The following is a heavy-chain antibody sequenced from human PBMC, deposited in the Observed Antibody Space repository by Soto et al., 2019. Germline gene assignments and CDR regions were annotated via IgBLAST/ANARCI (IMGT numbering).Heavy chain of an antibody. CDR2: ISGSGGST. D-gene: IGHD2-15*01. Sequence: GGSLRLSCAASGFTFSSYAMSWVRQAPGKGLEWVSAISGSGGSTYYSDSVKGRLTISRDNSKNTLYLQMNSLRAEDTAVYYCAKPPGGGNTYWYFDLWGRGTLVTVSS. CDR3: AKPPGGGNTYWYFDL. V-gene: IGHV3-23*01. CDR1: GFTFSSYA. J-gene: IGHJ2*01.